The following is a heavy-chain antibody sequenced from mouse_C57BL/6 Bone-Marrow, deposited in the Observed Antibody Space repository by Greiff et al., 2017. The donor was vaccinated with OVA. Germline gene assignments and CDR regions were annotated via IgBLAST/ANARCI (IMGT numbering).Heavy chain of an antibody. J-gene: IGHJ2*01. CDR1: GYTFTSYW. D-gene: IGHD1-1*01. CDR3: ARGGGFYYGSSYFFDY. Sequence: QVQLQQPGAELVKPGASVKMSCKASGYTFTSYWITWAKQRPGQGLEWIGDIYPGSGSTNYNEKFKSKATLTVDTSSSTAYMQLSSLTSEDSAVYYCARGGGFYYGSSYFFDYWGKGTTLTVSS. V-gene: IGHV1-55*01. CDR2: IYPGSGST.